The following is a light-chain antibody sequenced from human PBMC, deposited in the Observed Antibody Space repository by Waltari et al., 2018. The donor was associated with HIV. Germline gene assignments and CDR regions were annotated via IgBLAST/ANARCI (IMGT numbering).Light chain of an antibody. CDR2: SND. Sequence: QSVLTQPPSVSGPPGQNVTISCSGSSTNIGSNIVNWYQQAPEAAPKLLIYSNDQRPSGVPDRFSGSKSGTSASLAISGLQSADEADYYCAAWDDSLNGMFGGGTKLTV. V-gene: IGLV1-44*01. CDR3: AAWDDSLNGM. CDR1: STNIGSNI. J-gene: IGLJ3*02.